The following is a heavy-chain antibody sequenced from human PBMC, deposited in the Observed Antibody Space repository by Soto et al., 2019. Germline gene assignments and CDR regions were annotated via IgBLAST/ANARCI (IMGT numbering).Heavy chain of an antibody. CDR2: LTGSGGST. D-gene: IGHD2-8*01. Sequence: DVQLLESGGGLVQPGGSLRLSCAASGFTFSSYAMSWVRQAPGKGLAWVSSLTGSGGSTYYADSVKGRFTISRDNSRDTLYLQMTSLRAEDTAVYYWAGGGTSGNYAFDIWGQGTLVTVSS. J-gene: IGHJ3*02. CDR1: GFTFSSYA. CDR3: AGGGTSGNYAFDI. V-gene: IGHV3-23*01.